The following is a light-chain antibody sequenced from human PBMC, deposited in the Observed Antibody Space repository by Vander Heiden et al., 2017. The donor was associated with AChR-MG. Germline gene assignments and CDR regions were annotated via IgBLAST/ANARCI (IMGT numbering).Light chain of an antibody. J-gene: IGKJ2*01. CDR2: WAS. CDR1: SSNNKNY. V-gene: IGKV4-1*01. CDR3: QQYYSTPPT. Sequence: DIVMTQSPDSLAVSLGERATINSSNNKNYLAWYQQKPGQPPKLLIYWASTRESGVPDRFSGSGSGTDFTLTISSLQAEDVAVYYCQQYYSTPPTFGQGTKLEIK.